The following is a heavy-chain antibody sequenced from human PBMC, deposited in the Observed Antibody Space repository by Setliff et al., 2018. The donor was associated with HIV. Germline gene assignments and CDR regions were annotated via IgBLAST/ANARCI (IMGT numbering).Heavy chain of an antibody. CDR2: ISHSGNT. J-gene: IGHJ5*02. V-gene: IGHV4-59*11. CDR1: GDSINTHY. CDR3: ARSTVGAGASFP. Sequence: PSETLSLTCTVSGDSINTHYWSWIRQPPGKGLEWIGCISHSGNTNFNPSLNSRVTISLDTSKNQFSLRLTSLTAADTAIYYCARSTVGAGASFPWGQGTLVTVSS. D-gene: IGHD1-26*01.